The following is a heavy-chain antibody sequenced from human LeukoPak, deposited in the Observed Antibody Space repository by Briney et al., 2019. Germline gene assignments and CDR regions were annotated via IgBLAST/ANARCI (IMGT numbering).Heavy chain of an antibody. D-gene: IGHD3-16*01. J-gene: IGHJ4*02. V-gene: IGHV3-23*01. CDR1: GFTFSSYG. Sequence: GGTLRLSCAASGFTFSSYGMSWVRQAPGKGLEWVSAISGSGGSTYYADSVKGRFTISRDNSKNTLYLQMNSLRAEDTAVYYCARASVLLSADYWGQGTLVTVSS. CDR2: ISGSGGST. CDR3: ARASVLLSADY.